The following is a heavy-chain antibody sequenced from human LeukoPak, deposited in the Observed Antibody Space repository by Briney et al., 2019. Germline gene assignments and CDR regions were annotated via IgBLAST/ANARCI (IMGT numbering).Heavy chain of an antibody. V-gene: IGHV1-18*04. Sequence: ASVKVSCKASGYTFNKHGITWVRQAPGQGLEWMGWISAYNGDTKYGQKFQGRVTLLTDTSASTAYMELRSLRSDDTAVYYCARDPSNTRGWSPYFDYWGQGALVTVSS. CDR2: ISAYNGDT. D-gene: IGHD6-19*01. CDR3: ARDPSNTRGWSPYFDY. CDR1: GYTFNKHG. J-gene: IGHJ4*02.